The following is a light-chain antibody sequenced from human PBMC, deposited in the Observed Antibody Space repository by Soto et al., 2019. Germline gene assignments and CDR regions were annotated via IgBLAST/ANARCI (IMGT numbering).Light chain of an antibody. Sequence: QSVLTQPPSVSGAPGQRVTISCTGSSSNIGAGYDVHWYQQVPGTAPKLLIYGNINRPSGVPERFSGSKSGTSASLAITGLQADDEADYYCQSYDSSMTVVFGGGTKLTVL. CDR2: GNI. V-gene: IGLV1-40*01. CDR3: QSYDSSMTVV. J-gene: IGLJ2*01. CDR1: SSNIGAGYD.